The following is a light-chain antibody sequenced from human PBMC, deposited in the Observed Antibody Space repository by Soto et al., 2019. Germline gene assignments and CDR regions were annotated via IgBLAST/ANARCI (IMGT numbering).Light chain of an antibody. V-gene: IGKV4-1*01. Sequence: DIVMTQSPDSLAVSLGERATINCKSTQSVVSSSTNKNYLAWYQQKPGQPPKLLIYWASTRESGVPDRFSGSGSGTDFILTINSLLAEDVAVYYCQQYWSTPLTFGGGTKVEIK. CDR3: QQYWSTPLT. CDR2: WAS. J-gene: IGKJ4*01. CDR1: QSVVSSSTNKNY.